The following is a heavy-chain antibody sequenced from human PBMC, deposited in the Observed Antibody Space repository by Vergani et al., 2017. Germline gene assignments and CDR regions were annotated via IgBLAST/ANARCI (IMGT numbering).Heavy chain of an antibody. V-gene: IGHV3-30*01. Sequence: QVQLVESGGGVVQPGRSLRLSCAASGFTFSSYDMHWVRQAPGKGLEWVAVISYDGSNKYYADSVKGRFTISRDNSKNTLYLQMNGLRAEDTAVYYCAGPGATSLFDYWGQGTLVTVSS. D-gene: IGHD6-25*01. CDR1: GFTFSSYD. CDR2: ISYDGSNK. J-gene: IGHJ4*02. CDR3: AGPGATSLFDY.